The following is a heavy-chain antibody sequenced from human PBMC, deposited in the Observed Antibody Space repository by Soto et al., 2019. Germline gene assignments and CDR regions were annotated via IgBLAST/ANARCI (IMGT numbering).Heavy chain of an antibody. J-gene: IGHJ4*02. CDR3: AKDPNGDYVGAFDS. CDR2: ISGTGGST. Sequence: GGSLRLSCAPSGFTFSSYAMTWVRQAPGKGLEWVSIISGTGGSTYYADSVKGRFTISRDNSRNTLFLHMNSLRADDTAVYHCAKDPNGDYVGAFDSWGQGTLVSVSS. CDR1: GFTFSSYA. D-gene: IGHD4-17*01. V-gene: IGHV3-23*01.